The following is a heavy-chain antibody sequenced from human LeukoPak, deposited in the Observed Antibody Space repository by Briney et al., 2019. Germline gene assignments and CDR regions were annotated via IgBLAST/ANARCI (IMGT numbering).Heavy chain of an antibody. J-gene: IGHJ6*03. Sequence: PGGSLRLSXAASGFTFRSYAMSWVRQAPGKGLEWVSAITGSGGNTYYADSVKGRFTISRDNSKNTLYLQMDILRADDTAVYYCAKGDCTSPNCYGRDYYYYYYRDVWGKGTTVTVSS. CDR3: AKGDCTSPNCYGRDYYYYYYRDV. CDR1: GFTFRSYA. V-gene: IGHV3-23*01. CDR2: ITGSGGNT. D-gene: IGHD2-2*01.